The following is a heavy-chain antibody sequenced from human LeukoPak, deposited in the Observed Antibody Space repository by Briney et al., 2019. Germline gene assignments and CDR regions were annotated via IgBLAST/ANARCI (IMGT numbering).Heavy chain of an antibody. D-gene: IGHD3-10*01. Sequence: GGSLRLSCAASGFIFSDYYMTWIRQAPGKGLEWVSYISSSGGITYYADSVKGRFTISRDNAKNSLYLEMNSLRDDDTAVYFRARTGGAGSPSDTWGQGTLVTASS. V-gene: IGHV3-11*01. CDR2: ISSSGGIT. J-gene: IGHJ5*02. CDR3: ARTGGAGSPSDT. CDR1: GFIFSDYY.